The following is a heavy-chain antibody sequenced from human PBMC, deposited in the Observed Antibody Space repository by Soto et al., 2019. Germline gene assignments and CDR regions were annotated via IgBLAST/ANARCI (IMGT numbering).Heavy chain of an antibody. J-gene: IGHJ6*03. CDR2: ILPDDADN. V-gene: IGHV5-51*01. D-gene: IGHD3-3*02. CDR3: TRERVSKRHFYAADV. Sequence: PGESLKISCKASGYSFTSYWIGWVRQTPGKGLEWMGIILPDDADNRYSPSFEGHVTVSADTWTNTASLYLRRLEASDTATQFCTRERVSKRHFYAADVWGKGTTVTV. CDR1: GYSFTSYW.